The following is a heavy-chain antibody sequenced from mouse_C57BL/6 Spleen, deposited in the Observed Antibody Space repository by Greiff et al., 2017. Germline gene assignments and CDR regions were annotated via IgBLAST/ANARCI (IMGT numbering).Heavy chain of an antibody. V-gene: IGHV1-52*01. CDR2: IDPSDSET. Sequence: QVHVKQPGAELVRPGSSVKLSCKASGYTFTSYWMHWVKQRPIQGLEWIGNIDPSDSETHYNQKFKDKATLTVDKSSSTAYMQLSSLTSEDSAVYYCATIYYGTPYWGQGTLVTVSA. CDR1: GYTFTSYW. D-gene: IGHD2-1*01. CDR3: ATIYYGTPY. J-gene: IGHJ3*01.